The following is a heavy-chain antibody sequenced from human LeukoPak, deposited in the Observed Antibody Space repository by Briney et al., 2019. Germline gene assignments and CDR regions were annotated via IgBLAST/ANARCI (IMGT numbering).Heavy chain of an antibody. CDR1: GGSFSGYY. Sequence: SETLSLTCAVYGGSFSGYYWSWIRQPPGKGLEWIGEINHSGSTNYNPSLKSRVTISVDTSKNQFSLKLSSVTAADTAVYYCARDVEGSDVWGQGTTVTVSS. CDR2: INHSGST. D-gene: IGHD1-1*01. J-gene: IGHJ6*02. V-gene: IGHV4-34*01. CDR3: ARDVEGSDV.